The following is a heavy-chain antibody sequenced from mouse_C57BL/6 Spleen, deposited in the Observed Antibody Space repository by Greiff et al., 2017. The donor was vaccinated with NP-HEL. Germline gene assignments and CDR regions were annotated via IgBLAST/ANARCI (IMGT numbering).Heavy chain of an antibody. J-gene: IGHJ1*03. Sequence: VQLQQSGAELVRPGSSVKMSCKTSGYTFTSYGINWVKQRPGQGLEWIGYIYIGNGYTEYNEKFKGKATLTSDTSSSTAYMQLSSLTSEDSAIYFCARSDYCGSSYPRYWYFDVWGTGTTVTVSS. D-gene: IGHD1-1*01. CDR3: ARSDYCGSSYPRYWYFDV. CDR1: GYTFTSYG. CDR2: IYIGNGYT. V-gene: IGHV1-58*01.